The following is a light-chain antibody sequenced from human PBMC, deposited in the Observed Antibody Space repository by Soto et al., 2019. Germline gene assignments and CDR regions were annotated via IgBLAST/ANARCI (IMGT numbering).Light chain of an antibody. CDR1: SSDVGGYNS. V-gene: IGLV2-11*01. Sequence: QSALTQPRSVSGSPGQSVTISCTGTSSDVGGYNSVSWYQQHPDKAPKFMIYDVSKRPSGVPDRFSGSKSGNTASLTISGLHAEDEADYYCCSYAGSDAHYVFGTGTKVTVL. J-gene: IGLJ1*01. CDR3: CSYAGSDAHYV. CDR2: DVS.